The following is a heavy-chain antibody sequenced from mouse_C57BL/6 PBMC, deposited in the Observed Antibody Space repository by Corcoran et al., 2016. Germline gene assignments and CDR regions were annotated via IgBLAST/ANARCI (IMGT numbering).Heavy chain of an antibody. CDR2: INPNNGGT. CDR1: GYTFTDYY. J-gene: IGHJ1*03. CDR3: ARREEYYYGSSPFV. Sequence: EVQLQQSGPELVKPGASVKISCKASGYTFTDYYMNWVKQSHGKSLEWIGDINPNNGGTSYNQKFKGKATLTVDKSSSTAYMELRSLTSEDSAVYYCARREEYYYGSSPFVWGTGTTVTVSS. V-gene: IGHV1-26*01. D-gene: IGHD1-1*01.